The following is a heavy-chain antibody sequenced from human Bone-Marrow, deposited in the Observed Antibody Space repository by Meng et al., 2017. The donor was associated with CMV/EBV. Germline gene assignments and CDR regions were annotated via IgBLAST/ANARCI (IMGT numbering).Heavy chain of an antibody. V-gene: IGHV3-53*01. CDR3: ARDEDRNPKDIVLMVYDIRGLMDV. CDR1: GFTVSSNY. Sequence: GGSLRLSCAASGFTVSSNYMSWVRQAPGKGLEWVSVIYSGGSTYYADSVKGRFTISRDNSKNTLYLQMNSLRAEDTAVYYCARDEDRNPKDIVLMVYDIRGLMDVWGQGTTVTVSS. CDR2: IYSGGST. J-gene: IGHJ6*02. D-gene: IGHD2-8*01.